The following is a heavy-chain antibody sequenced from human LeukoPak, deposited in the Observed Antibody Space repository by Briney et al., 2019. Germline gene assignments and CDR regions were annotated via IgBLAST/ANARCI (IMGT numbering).Heavy chain of an antibody. V-gene: IGHV3-23*01. D-gene: IGHD2-15*01. CDR2: FGGSDDST. CDR1: GLTFISYA. CDR3: ARHCIGGNCFDY. Sequence: PGGSLRLSCAASGLTFISYAMSWVRQAPGKGLEWVSVFGGSDDSTYDAVSVKGRFTVSRDISKMTLYLQMNSLRAEDTAVYDCARHCIGGNCFDYWGQGTLVTVSS. J-gene: IGHJ4*02.